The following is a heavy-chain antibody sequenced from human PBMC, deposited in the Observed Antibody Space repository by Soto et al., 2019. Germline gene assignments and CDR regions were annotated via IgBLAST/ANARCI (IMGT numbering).Heavy chain of an antibody. CDR1: GFTFSSYA. V-gene: IGHV3-23*01. CDR2: ISGSGGST. D-gene: IGHD3-3*01. CDR3: AKGTTIFDYYYYMDV. Sequence: PGGSLRLSCAASGFTFSSYAMSWVRQAPGKGLEWVSAISGSGGSTYYADSVKGRFTISRDNSKNTLYLQMNSLRAEDTAVYYYAKGTTIFDYYYYMDVWGKGTTVTVSS. J-gene: IGHJ6*03.